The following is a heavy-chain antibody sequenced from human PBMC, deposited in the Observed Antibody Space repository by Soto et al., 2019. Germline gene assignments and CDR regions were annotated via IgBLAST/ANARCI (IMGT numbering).Heavy chain of an antibody. CDR3: AKGDCSGGSCYFSAFDI. D-gene: IGHD2-15*01. Sequence: QPGGSLRLSCAASGFTFSSYGMHWVRQAPGKGLEWVAVISYDGTNNYYTESVKGRFTISRGNSKNTLFLQMNSLRAEDTAVYFCAKGDCSGGSCYFSAFDIWGQGTMVTVSS. CDR1: GFTFSSYG. CDR2: ISYDGTNN. V-gene: IGHV3-30*18. J-gene: IGHJ3*02.